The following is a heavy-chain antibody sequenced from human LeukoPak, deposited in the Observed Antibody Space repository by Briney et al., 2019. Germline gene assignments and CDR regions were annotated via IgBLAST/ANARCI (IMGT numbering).Heavy chain of an antibody. CDR3: ASRYCSSTSCYYYGMDV. CDR1: GGTFCSYA. J-gene: IGHJ6*02. Sequence: ASVKVSCKASGGTFCSYAISWVRQAPGQGLEWMGGILPIFGTANYAQKFQGRVTITADESTSTAYMELSSLRSEDTAVYYCASRYCSSTSCYYYGMDVWGQGTTVTVSS. CDR2: ILPIFGTA. V-gene: IGHV1-69*13. D-gene: IGHD2-2*01.